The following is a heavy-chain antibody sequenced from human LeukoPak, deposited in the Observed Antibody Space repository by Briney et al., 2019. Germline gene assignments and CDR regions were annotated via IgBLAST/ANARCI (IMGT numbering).Heavy chain of an antibody. D-gene: IGHD2-2*01. V-gene: IGHV3-30*02. Sequence: QTGGSLRLSCAASGFTFSNYGMHWVRQAPGTGLEWVAFIRYDGSSKYYAASVKGRFTISRDNSKNTLYLQMNSLRAEDTAVYYCAKVGGRLVPAPNYFYMDVWGKGTTVTVS. J-gene: IGHJ6*03. CDR3: AKVGGRLVPAPNYFYMDV. CDR2: IRYDGSSK. CDR1: GFTFSNYG.